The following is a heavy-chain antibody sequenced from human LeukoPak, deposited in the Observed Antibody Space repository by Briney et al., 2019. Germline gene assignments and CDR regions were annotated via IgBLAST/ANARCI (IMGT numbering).Heavy chain of an antibody. CDR1: GGSISRYY. D-gene: IGHD6-13*01. V-gene: IGHV4-59*01. CDR2: IYYSGYT. Sequence: SETLSLTRTVSGGSISRYYWSWIRQPPGKGLEWIGYIYYSGYTNYNPSLQSRVTISVDTSKNQVSLKLSSVTAADTAVYYCARDRVGQQLVGPKNNYSYMDVWGKGTTVTISS. J-gene: IGHJ6*03. CDR3: ARDRVGQQLVGPKNNYSYMDV.